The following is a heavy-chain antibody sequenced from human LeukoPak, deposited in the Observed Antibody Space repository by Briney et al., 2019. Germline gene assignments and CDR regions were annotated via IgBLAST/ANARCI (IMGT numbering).Heavy chain of an antibody. V-gene: IGHV1-18*01. CDR2: ISVYNGNT. Sequence: ASVKVSCKASGYTFTSYGITWVRQAPGQGLEWMGWISVYNGNTNYAQKLQGRGTMTTDTSTSTAYMELRSLRFDDTAVYYCARDYGSGSYYNHYWGQGTLVTVSS. D-gene: IGHD3-10*01. J-gene: IGHJ4*02. CDR3: ARDYGSGSYYNHY. CDR1: GYTFTSYG.